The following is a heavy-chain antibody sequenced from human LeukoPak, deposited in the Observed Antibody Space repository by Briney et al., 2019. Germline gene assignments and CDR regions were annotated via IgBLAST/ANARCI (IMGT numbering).Heavy chain of an antibody. CDR2: IYSGDNT. V-gene: IGHV3-66*01. CDR3: AKDTPLCYFDY. Sequence: GSLRLSCAASGFTVSSNYMSWVRQAPGKGLEWVSVIYSGDNTYYADSVKGRFTISRDNSKNTLYLQMNSLRADDTAVYYCAKDTPLCYFDYWGQGTLVTVSS. D-gene: IGHD3-16*01. J-gene: IGHJ4*02. CDR1: GFTVSSNY.